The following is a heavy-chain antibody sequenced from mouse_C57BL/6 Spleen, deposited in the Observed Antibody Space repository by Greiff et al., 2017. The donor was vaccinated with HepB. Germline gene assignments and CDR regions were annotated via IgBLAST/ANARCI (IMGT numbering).Heavy chain of an antibody. CDR1: GYTFTSYW. D-gene: IGHD2-2*01. Sequence: QVQLKQPGAELVKPGASVKLSCKASGYTFTSYWMHWVKQRPGQGLEWIGMIHPNSGSTNYNEKFKSKATLTVDKSSSTAYMQLRSLTAEDSAVYYCARSGYDDFDYWGQGTTLTGSS. CDR3: ARSGYDDFDY. V-gene: IGHV1-64*01. J-gene: IGHJ2*01. CDR2: IHPNSGST.